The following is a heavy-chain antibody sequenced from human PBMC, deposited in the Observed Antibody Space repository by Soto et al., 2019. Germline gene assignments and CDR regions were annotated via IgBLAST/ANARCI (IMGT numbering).Heavy chain of an antibody. CDR1: GFTFSSYG. V-gene: IGHV3-33*01. J-gene: IGHJ3*02. CDR2: IWYDGSNK. CDR3: ARDMGIDIVATNDAFDI. Sequence: LRLSCAASGFTFSSYGMHWVRQAPGKGLEWVAVIWYDGSNKYYADSVKGRFTISRDNSKNTLYLQMNSLRAEDTAVYYCARDMGIDIVATNDAFDIWGQGTMVTVSS. D-gene: IGHD5-12*01.